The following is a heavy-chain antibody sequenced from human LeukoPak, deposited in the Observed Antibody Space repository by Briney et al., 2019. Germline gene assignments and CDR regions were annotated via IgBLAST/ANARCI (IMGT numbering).Heavy chain of an antibody. D-gene: IGHD6-13*01. Sequence: SETLSLTCTVSGGSISSYYWSWLRQPAGKGLEWIGRIYTSGSTNYNPSLKSRVTMSVDTSKNQFSLKLSSVTAADTAVYYCAVGDSSSWALDYWGQGTLVTVSS. CDR3: AVGDSSSWALDY. V-gene: IGHV4-4*07. CDR2: IYTSGST. CDR1: GGSISSYY. J-gene: IGHJ4*02.